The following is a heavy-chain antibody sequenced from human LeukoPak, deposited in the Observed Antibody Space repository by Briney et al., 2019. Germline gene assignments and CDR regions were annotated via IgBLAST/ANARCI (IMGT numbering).Heavy chain of an antibody. J-gene: IGHJ5*02. CDR1: GYTFTNFG. V-gene: IGHV1-2*02. D-gene: IGHD3-3*01. CDR3: ASEPRFLEWSEFSSGNWFDP. Sequence: GASVKVSCKASGYTFTNFGISWVRQAPGQGLEWMGWINPNSGGTNYAQKFQGRVTMTRDTSISTAYMELSRLRSDDTAVYYCASEPRFLEWSEFSSGNWFDPWGQGTLVTVSS. CDR2: INPNSGGT.